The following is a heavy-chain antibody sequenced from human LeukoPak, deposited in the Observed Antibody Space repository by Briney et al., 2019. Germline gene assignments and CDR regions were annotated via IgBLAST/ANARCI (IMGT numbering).Heavy chain of an antibody. Sequence: GGSLRLSCAASGFTFSKYWKLWLRQAPGKGLESVSRINTDETDTTYADSVKGRFTVYRDNADNTVFLQMNSVRDEDTAVYYCATKQWLAPPPDSWGQGTPVTVSS. CDR1: GFTFSKYW. V-gene: IGHV3-74*01. D-gene: IGHD6-19*01. CDR2: INTDETDT. CDR3: ATKQWLAPPPDS. J-gene: IGHJ4*02.